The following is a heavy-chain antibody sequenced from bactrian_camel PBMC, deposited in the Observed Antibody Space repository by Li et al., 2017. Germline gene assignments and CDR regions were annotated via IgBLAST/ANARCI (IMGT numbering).Heavy chain of an antibody. CDR1: GDIGSMYC. V-gene: IGHV3S54*01. J-gene: IGHJ4*01. CDR2: MHQGGAKT. D-gene: IGHD6*01. Sequence: HVQLVESGGGSVQAGGSLRLSCAASGDIGSMYCMGWLRQAPGEEREGVAAMHQGGAKTYYADSVKGRFTISQDNAKNTLYLQMNSLKPEDTAMYYCAAGRQYGGGCLGDYWGQGTQVTVS. CDR3: AAGRQYGGGCLGDY.